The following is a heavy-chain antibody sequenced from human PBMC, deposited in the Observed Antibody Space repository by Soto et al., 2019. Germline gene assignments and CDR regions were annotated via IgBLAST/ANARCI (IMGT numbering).Heavy chain of an antibody. CDR1: GLTFSDYY. CDR2: ISGTGSII. CDR3: AASPTGIWGFDP. Sequence: QVQLVESGGGLVKPGGSLRLSCAASGLTFSDYYMTWIRQAPGKGLEWVSYISGTGSIIYYADSVKGRFTISRDNARNSLYLQMNSLRAEDAAVYYCAASPTGIWGFDPWGQGTLVTVSS. D-gene: IGHD3-9*01. V-gene: IGHV3-11*01. J-gene: IGHJ5*02.